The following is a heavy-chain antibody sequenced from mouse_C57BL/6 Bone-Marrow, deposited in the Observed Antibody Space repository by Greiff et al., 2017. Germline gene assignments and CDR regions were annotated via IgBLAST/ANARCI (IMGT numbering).Heavy chain of an antibody. CDR1: GYTFTSYW. Sequence: QVQLQQPGAELVKPGASVKLSCKASGYTFTSYWMHWVKQRPGQGLEWIGMIHPNSGSTNYNEKFKSKATLTVDTSTSTADMQLSSLTYEDSAVYYCARWVDYYGSSTYYCDYWGQGTTLTVSS. CDR2: IHPNSGST. V-gene: IGHV1-64*01. J-gene: IGHJ2*01. CDR3: ARWVDYYGSSTYYCDY. D-gene: IGHD1-1*01.